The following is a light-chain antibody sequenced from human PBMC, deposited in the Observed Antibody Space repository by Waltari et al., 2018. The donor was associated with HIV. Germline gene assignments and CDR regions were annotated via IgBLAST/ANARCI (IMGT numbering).Light chain of an antibody. J-gene: IGLJ2*01. CDR3: LLYYSGARV. CDR2: DTS. CDR1: IGAVTTSHY. V-gene: IGLV7-46*01. Sequence: QAVVTQEPSLTVSPGGTVTLTCGSSIGAVTTSHYPYWFHQKPGHAPRTLLSDTSSKHAWTPARFSGSLLGGKAALTLSGAQPEDEADYYCLLYYSGARVFGGGTRLTVL.